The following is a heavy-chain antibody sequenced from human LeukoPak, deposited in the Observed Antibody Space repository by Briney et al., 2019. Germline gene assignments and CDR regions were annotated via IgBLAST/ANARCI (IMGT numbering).Heavy chain of an antibody. D-gene: IGHD3-16*01. Sequence: GGSLRLSCAASGFTFSSYAMSWVRQAPGKGLEWVAAISYDGSNKYYPDSVKGRFTISRDNSKNTLYLQMNSLRAEDTAVYYCARAGGGPWGQGTLVTVSS. V-gene: IGHV3-30-3*01. J-gene: IGHJ4*02. CDR1: GFTFSSYA. CDR3: ARAGGGP. CDR2: ISYDGSNK.